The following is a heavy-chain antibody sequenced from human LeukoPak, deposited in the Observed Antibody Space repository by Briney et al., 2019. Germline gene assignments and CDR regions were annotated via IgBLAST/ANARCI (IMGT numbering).Heavy chain of an antibody. D-gene: IGHD2-15*01. CDR3: ARDPYVRYCSGGSCYSGAFDY. CDR2: ISSSSSYI. V-gene: IGHV3-21*01. CDR1: GFTFSSYS. J-gene: IGHJ4*02. Sequence: PGGSLRLSCAASGFTFSSYSMNWVRQAPGKGLEWVSSISSSSSYIYYADSVKGRFTISRDNAKNSLYLQMNSLRAEDTAVYYCARDPYVRYCSGGSCYSGAFDYWGQGTLVTVSP.